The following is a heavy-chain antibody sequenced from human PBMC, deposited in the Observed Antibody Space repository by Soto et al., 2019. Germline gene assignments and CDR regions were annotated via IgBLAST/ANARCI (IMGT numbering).Heavy chain of an antibody. CDR3: ARGDYYDIHDY. CDR2: IYYSGDT. J-gene: IGHJ4*02. CDR1: GGSIISGDYY. D-gene: IGHD3-22*01. Sequence: PSETLSLTCTVSGGSIISGDYYWSWIRQPPGKGLEWIGYIYYSGDTSYNPSLKSRVTISIDTSKNQFSLKLSSVTAADTAVYYCARGDYYDIHDYWGQGTLVTVSS. V-gene: IGHV4-30-4*02.